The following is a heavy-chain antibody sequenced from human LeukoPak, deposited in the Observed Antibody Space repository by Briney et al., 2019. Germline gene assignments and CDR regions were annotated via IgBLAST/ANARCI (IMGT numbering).Heavy chain of an antibody. CDR2: IYHSGIT. CDR3: AGDYKSLAY. D-gene: IGHD5-24*01. Sequence: SETLSLTCAVYGGSFSGYYWSWIRQFPGKGLEWIGYIYHSGITYNPSLKSRVTITLDASKNQFSLKLRSVTAADTAVYYCAGDYKSLAYWGQGILVTVSS. CDR1: GGSFSGYY. J-gene: IGHJ4*02. V-gene: IGHV4-59*01.